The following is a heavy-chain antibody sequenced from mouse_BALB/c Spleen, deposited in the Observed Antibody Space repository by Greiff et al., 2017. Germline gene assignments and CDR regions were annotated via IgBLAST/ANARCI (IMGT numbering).Heavy chain of an antibody. J-gene: IGHJ4*01. CDR2: ISDGGSYT. Sequence: EVKLMESGGGLVKPGGSLKLSCAASGFTFSDYYMYWVRQTPEKRLEWVATISDGGSYTYYPDSVKGRFTISRDNAKNNLYLQMSSLKSEDTAMYYCARDGGYDHYAMDYWGQGTSVTVSS. CDR3: ARDGGYDHYAMDY. V-gene: IGHV5-4*02. CDR1: GFTFSDYY. D-gene: IGHD2-2*01.